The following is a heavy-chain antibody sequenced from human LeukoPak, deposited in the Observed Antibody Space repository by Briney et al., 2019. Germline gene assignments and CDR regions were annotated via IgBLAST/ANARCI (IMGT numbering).Heavy chain of an antibody. J-gene: IGHJ6*02. Sequence: SETLSLTCTVSGGSISSGGYYWSWIRQPPGKGLEWIGYIYHSGSTYYNPSLKSRVTISVDRSKNQFSLKLSFVTAADTAVYYCARCIAAAGYYYYGMDVWGQGTTVTVSS. CDR1: GGSISSGGYY. CDR2: IYHSGST. CDR3: ARCIAAAGYYYYGMDV. V-gene: IGHV4-30-2*01. D-gene: IGHD6-13*01.